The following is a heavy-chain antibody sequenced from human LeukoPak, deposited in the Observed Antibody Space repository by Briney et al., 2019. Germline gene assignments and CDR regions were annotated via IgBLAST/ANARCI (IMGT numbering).Heavy chain of an antibody. Sequence: PSETLSLTCSVSDDSITMYYWTWIRQPPGKGLGWIGYIYHGGSTNYNPSLRSRVSIPSDTSKIQSSLVLTSVTAADTAVYYCARLKATVSIHAYFDSWGQGTLVAVSS. J-gene: IGHJ4*02. V-gene: IGHV4-59*01. CDR2: IYHGGST. D-gene: IGHD4-17*01. CDR3: ARLKATVSIHAYFDS. CDR1: DDSITMYY.